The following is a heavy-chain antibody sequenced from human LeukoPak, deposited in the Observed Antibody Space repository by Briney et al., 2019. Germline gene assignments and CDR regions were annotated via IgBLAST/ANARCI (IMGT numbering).Heavy chain of an antibody. Sequence: GGSLRLSCAASGFTFSSYAMSWVRQAPGKGLEWVSAISGNGGTTYYADSVKGRFTISRDNSKNALYLQMNSLRAEDTAVYYCAKDQIVGPDYFDYWGQGTLVTVSS. CDR2: ISGNGGTT. CDR1: GFTFSSYA. J-gene: IGHJ4*02. D-gene: IGHD1-26*01. CDR3: AKDQIVGPDYFDY. V-gene: IGHV3-23*01.